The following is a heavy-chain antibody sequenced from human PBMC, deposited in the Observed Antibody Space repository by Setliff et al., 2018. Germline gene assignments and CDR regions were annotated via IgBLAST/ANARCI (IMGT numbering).Heavy chain of an antibody. Sequence: ASVKVSCKVSGYTLTELSRHWVRQAPGKGLEWMGGFDPEDGETIYAQKFQGRVTMTEDTSTDTAYMELSSLRSEDTAVYYCAKDNLLRAVTTTNDFDYWGQGTLVTVSS. CDR2: FDPEDGET. D-gene: IGHD4-17*01. CDR3: AKDNLLRAVTTTNDFDY. J-gene: IGHJ4*02. V-gene: IGHV1-24*01. CDR1: GYTLTELS.